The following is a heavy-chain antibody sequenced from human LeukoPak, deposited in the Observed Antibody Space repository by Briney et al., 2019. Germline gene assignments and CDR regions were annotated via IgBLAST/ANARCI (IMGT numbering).Heavy chain of an antibody. D-gene: IGHD4/OR15-4a*01. Sequence: GGSLRLSCAASGLTFSSYSMNWVRQAPGKGLEWVSSISSSGTYIYNADSVKGRFTISRDNAKNSLYLQMNSLRAEDTAVYYCARGLWGHDAFDIWGQGTMVTVSS. J-gene: IGHJ3*02. V-gene: IGHV3-21*01. CDR3: ARGLWGHDAFDI. CDR2: ISSSGTYI. CDR1: GLTFSSYS.